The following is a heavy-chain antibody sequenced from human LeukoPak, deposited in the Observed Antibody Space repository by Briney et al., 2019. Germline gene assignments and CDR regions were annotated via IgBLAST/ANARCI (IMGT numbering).Heavy chain of an antibody. D-gene: IGHD3-3*01. CDR2: MNPNSGNT. CDR1: GYTFTSYD. J-gene: IGHJ4*02. Sequence: ASVKVSCKASGYTFTSYDINWVRQATGQGLEWMGWMNPNSGNTGYAQKFQGRVTITRDTSISTAYMELSRLRSDDTAVYYCARGRTYYDFWSGQDYWGQGTLVTVSS. V-gene: IGHV1-8*03. CDR3: ARGRTYYDFWSGQDY.